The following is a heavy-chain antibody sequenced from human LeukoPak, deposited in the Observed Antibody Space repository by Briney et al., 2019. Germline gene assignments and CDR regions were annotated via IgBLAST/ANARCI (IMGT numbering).Heavy chain of an antibody. CDR2: ISGGGGAT. J-gene: IGHJ4*02. D-gene: IGHD5-18*01. CDR1: GFTFSSYP. Sequence: GGSLRLSCALSGFTFSSYPMSWVRQAPGKGLEWVSAISGGGGATYYVDSVKGRFTISRDNSKNTLYLQMNSLRAEDTAVYYCAKDAAWIQLCLSVWGQGTLVTVSS. V-gene: IGHV3-23*01. CDR3: AKDAAWIQLCLSV.